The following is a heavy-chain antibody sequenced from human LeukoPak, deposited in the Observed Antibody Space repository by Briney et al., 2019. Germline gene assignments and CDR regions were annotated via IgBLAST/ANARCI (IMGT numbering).Heavy chain of an antibody. Sequence: PSETLSLTCSVSGYSISSGYYWGWIRQPPGKGLEWIGNIYHSGSTYYNPSLKSRVTISVDTSKNQFSLKLSSVTAADTAVYYCAREDLYFTMIAANDAFDIWGQGTMVTVSS. CDR3: AREDLYFTMIAANDAFDI. CDR2: IYHSGST. J-gene: IGHJ3*02. V-gene: IGHV4-38-2*02. D-gene: IGHD3-22*01. CDR1: GYSISSGYY.